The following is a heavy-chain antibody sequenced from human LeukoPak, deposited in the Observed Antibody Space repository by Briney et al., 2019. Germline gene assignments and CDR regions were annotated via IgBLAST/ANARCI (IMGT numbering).Heavy chain of an antibody. CDR1: GYTFTGYY. V-gene: IGHV1-2*02. CDR2: IDPNSGGT. CDR3: ARDRGSVTLIGLLFDY. Sequence: ASVKVSCKASGYTFTGYYMHWVRQAPGQGLEWMGWIDPNSGGTNYAQKFQGRVTMTRDTSISTAYMELSRLRSDDTALYYCARDRGSVTLIGLLFDYWGQGTLVTVSS. D-gene: IGHD3-22*01. J-gene: IGHJ4*02.